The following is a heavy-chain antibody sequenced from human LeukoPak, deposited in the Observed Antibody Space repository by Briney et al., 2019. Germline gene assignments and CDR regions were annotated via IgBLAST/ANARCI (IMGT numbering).Heavy chain of an antibody. J-gene: IGHJ5*02. D-gene: IGHD2-2*01. Sequence: SETLPLTCTVSGYSVSSGYYWGWIRQPPGKGLEWIGSMYHSGDTYNNPSLKSRVTISVDTSKNQLSLKLSSVTAADTAVYYCARSKAHLSTSWYGTWFDPWGQGTLVTVSS. V-gene: IGHV4-38-2*02. CDR2: MYHSGDT. CDR3: ARSKAHLSTSWYGTWFDP. CDR1: GYSVSSGYY.